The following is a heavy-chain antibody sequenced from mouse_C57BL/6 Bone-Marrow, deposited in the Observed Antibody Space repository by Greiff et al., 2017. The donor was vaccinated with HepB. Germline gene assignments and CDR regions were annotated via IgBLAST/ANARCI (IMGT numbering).Heavy chain of an antibody. D-gene: IGHD2-5*01. J-gene: IGHJ3*01. Sequence: QVQLQQSGPGLVQPSQSLSITCTVSGFSLTSYGVHWVRQSPGKGLEWLGVIGSGGSTDYNAAFISRLSISKDNSKSQVFFRMNSLQADDTAIYYCARKGDSKGAWFAYWGQGTLVTVSA. V-gene: IGHV2-2*01. CDR3: ARKGDSKGAWFAY. CDR1: GFSLTSYG. CDR2: IGSGGST.